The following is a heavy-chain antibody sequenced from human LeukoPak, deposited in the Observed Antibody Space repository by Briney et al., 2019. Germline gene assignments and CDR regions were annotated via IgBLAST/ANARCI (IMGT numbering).Heavy chain of an antibody. CDR1: GGSISGLY. V-gene: IGHV4-59*08. Sequence: PSETLSLTCTVSGGSISGLYWSWIRQPPGKGLEWIGYIYYSGSTNYNPSLKSRVTISVDTSKNQFSLKLSSVTAADTAVYYCARHLPLDCSSTSCYYMDVWGKGTTVTVSS. CDR2: IYYSGST. D-gene: IGHD2-2*01. J-gene: IGHJ6*03. CDR3: ARHLPLDCSSTSCYYMDV.